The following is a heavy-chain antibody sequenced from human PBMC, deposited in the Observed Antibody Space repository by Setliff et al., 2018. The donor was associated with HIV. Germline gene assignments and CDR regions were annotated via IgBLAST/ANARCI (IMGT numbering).Heavy chain of an antibody. CDR3: VRSGCNGNICYDSRGWLDS. CDR1: GGSIDSGNYD. Sequence: PSETLSLTCTVSGGSIDSGNYDWNWVRQPGGKGLEWIGRIYTRGSTKYSPTFESRVTMSLDTPKNQFSLNLRSVTAADTALYYCVRSGCNGNICYDSRGWLDSWGQGTQVTVSS. CDR2: IYTRGST. D-gene: IGHD5-12*01. J-gene: IGHJ5*01. V-gene: IGHV4-61*02.